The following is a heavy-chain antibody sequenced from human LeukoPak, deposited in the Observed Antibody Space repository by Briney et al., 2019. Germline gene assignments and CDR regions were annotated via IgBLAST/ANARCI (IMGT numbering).Heavy chain of an antibody. J-gene: IGHJ6*03. V-gene: IGHV1-69*13. CDR2: IIPIFGTA. CDR3: ARETVVTGNYYYYYMDV. Sequence: SVKVSCKASGGTFSSYAISWVRQAPGQGLEWMGGIIPIFGTANYAQKFQCRVTITADESTSTAYMELSSLRSEDTAVYYCARETVVTGNYYYYYMDVWGKGTTVTVSS. D-gene: IGHD2-21*02. CDR1: GGTFSSYA.